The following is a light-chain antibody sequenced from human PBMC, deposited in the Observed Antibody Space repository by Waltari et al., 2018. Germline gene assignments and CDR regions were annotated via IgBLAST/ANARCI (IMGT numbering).Light chain of an antibody. J-gene: IGKJ4*01. CDR3: QQRSNWPLT. CDR1: QGVSSS. Sequence: EIVLTQSPATLSLSPGERATLSCRASQGVSSSLAWYQQKPGQAPRRLIYSASNRATGIPARFSGSGSGTDFTLTISNLEPEDFAVYYCQQRSNWPLTFGGGTKVEIK. CDR2: SAS. V-gene: IGKV3-11*01.